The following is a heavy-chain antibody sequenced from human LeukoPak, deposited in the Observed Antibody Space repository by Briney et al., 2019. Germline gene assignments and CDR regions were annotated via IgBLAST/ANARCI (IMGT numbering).Heavy chain of an antibody. CDR3: GKAMAYGVFDY. Sequence: GGSLRLSCASSGFTFSSYAMHWVRQAPGKGLEWVAVISYDGSNKYYADSVKGRFTISRDNSKNTLYLQMNSLRAEDTAVYYCGKAMAYGVFDYWGQGTLVTVSS. V-gene: IGHV3-30*04. J-gene: IGHJ4*02. D-gene: IGHD3-10*01. CDR1: GFTFSSYA. CDR2: ISYDGSNK.